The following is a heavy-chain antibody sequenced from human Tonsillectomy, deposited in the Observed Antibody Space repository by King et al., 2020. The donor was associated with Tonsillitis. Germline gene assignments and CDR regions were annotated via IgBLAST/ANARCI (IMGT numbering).Heavy chain of an antibody. CDR2: INTSSSTI. CDR3: AREPSLGLFYF. Sequence: VQLVESGGGLVQPGGSLRLSCAASGFTFSSFTMHWVRQAPGKGLEWISDINTSSSTIYYADSVKGRFTISRDNAKNSLYLQMNSLIAEDTAVYYCAREPSLGLFYFWGQGTLVTVSS. CDR1: GFTFSSFT. V-gene: IGHV3-48*04. J-gene: IGHJ4*02.